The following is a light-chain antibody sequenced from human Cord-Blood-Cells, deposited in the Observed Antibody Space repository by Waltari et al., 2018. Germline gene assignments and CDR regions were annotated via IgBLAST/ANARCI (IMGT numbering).Light chain of an antibody. CDR1: QSVSSSY. V-gene: IGKV3-20*01. Sequence: DIVLTQSPGTLSLSPGERAILSCRASQSVSSSYLAWYQQKPGQAPRLLIYGASSRATGIPDRFSGSGSGTDFTLTISRLEPEDFAVYYCQQYGSSPPTFGQGTKVEIK. CDR3: QQYGSSPPT. CDR2: GAS. J-gene: IGKJ1*01.